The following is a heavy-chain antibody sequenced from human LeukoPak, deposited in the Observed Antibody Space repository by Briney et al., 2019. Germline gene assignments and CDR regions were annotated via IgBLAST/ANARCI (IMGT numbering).Heavy chain of an antibody. Sequence: GESLKISCKCSGYRFTSYWIGWVRQMPGTGLEWMGIIYPGDSYTRYSPSFQGQVTISADKSISTGYLQWSSLKASDTAIYYCARQEMTTSGADYWGQGTLVTVSS. V-gene: IGHV5-51*01. CDR2: IYPGDSYT. CDR3: ARQEMTTSGADY. D-gene: IGHD5-24*01. CDR1: GYRFTSYW. J-gene: IGHJ4*02.